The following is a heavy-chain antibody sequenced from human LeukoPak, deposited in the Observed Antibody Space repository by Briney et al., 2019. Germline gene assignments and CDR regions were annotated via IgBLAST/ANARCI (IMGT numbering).Heavy chain of an antibody. V-gene: IGHV4-30-4*08. CDR2: IYYSGST. CDR3: ARVRYYFDY. J-gene: IGHJ4*02. CDR1: GGSISSTSDY. Sequence: SETLSLTCIVSGGSISSTSDYWGWIRQPPGKGLEWIGYIYYSGSTYYNPSLKSRVTISVDTSKNQFSLKLSSVTAADTAVYYCARVRYYFDYWGQGTLVTVSS.